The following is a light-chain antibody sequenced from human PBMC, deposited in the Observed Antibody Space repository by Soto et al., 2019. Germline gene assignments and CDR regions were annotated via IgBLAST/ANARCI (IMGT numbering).Light chain of an antibody. CDR3: QHYDGFPWT. CDR1: QNISNW. V-gene: IGKV1-5*03. CDR2: KAS. J-gene: IGKJ1*01. Sequence: DIQMTQSPSTLSASIGDRVTITCRASQNISNWLAWYQQKPGKAPKLLIYKASRLEGGVPSRFSGSASGTEFTLTISSLQPDDFATYYCQHYDGFPWTFGQGTKVEIK.